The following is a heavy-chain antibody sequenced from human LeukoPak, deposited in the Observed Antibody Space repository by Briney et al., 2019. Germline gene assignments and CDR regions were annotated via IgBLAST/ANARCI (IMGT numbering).Heavy chain of an antibody. Sequence: SETLSLTCTVSGGSISSYYWSWIRQPPGKGLEWIGYIYYSGSTNYNPSLKSRVTILIDTSKNQFSLKLSSVTAADTAVYYCARVGNNWFDPWGQGTLVTVSS. J-gene: IGHJ5*02. CDR1: GGSISSYY. CDR2: IYYSGST. CDR3: ARVGNNWFDP. V-gene: IGHV4-59*08. D-gene: IGHD1-26*01.